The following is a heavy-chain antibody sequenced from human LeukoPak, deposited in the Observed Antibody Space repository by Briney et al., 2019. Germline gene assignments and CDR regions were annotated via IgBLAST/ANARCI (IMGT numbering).Heavy chain of an antibody. CDR3: ARVPTRLPVHYPYFDY. D-gene: IGHD6-6*01. V-gene: IGHV3-74*01. Sequence: GSLRLPCAASGFTFSSHWMHWVRQAPGKGLVWVSRITSDGTSTIYANSVKGRFTISRDNAKNALYLQMNSLRAEDTAVYYCARVPTRLPVHYPYFDYWGQGALVTVSS. CDR1: GFTFSSHW. J-gene: IGHJ4*02. CDR2: ITSDGTST.